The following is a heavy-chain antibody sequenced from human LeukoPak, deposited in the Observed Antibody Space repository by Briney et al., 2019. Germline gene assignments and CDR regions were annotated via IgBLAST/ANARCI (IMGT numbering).Heavy chain of an antibody. CDR2: INPNSGGT. D-gene: IGHD2-21*01. CDR1: GYTFTGYY. Sequence: GASVKVSCKASGYTFTGYYMHWVRQAPGQGLEWMGWINPNSGGTNYAQKFQGRVTMTRDTSISTAYMELSRLRSDDTAVYYCARGPRVVVIAIRTLDHPTDYWGQGTLVTVSS. CDR3: ARGPRVVVIAIRTLDHPTDY. J-gene: IGHJ4*02. V-gene: IGHV1-2*02.